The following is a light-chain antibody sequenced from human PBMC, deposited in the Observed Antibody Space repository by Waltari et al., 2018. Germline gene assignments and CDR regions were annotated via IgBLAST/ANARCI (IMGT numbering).Light chain of an antibody. CDR1: SSDIGAFDF. Sequence: QSALTQPRPVSGSPGQSVPISCTGTSSDIGAFDFVPWYQQYPGQAPKLMIYAVNKRPPGVPDRFSASKSGNTASLTISGLLNEDEADYYCCSYAGADTSVLFGGGTTVTVL. V-gene: IGLV2-11*01. CDR2: AVN. J-gene: IGLJ2*01. CDR3: CSYAGADTSVL.